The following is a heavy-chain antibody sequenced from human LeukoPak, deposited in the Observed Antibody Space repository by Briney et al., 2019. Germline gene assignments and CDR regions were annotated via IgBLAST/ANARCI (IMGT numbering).Heavy chain of an antibody. J-gene: IGHJ4*02. V-gene: IGHV1-69*05. CDR1: GGTFSSYA. CDR2: IIPIFGTA. D-gene: IGHD3-22*01. CDR3: ARVGRPYYYDSSGYYAYFDY. Sequence: ASVKVSFKASGGTFSSYAISWVRQAPGQGLEWMGRIIPIFGTANYAQKFQGRVTITTDESTSTAYMELSSLRSEDTAVYYCARVGRPYYYDSSGYYAYFDYWGQGTLVTVSS.